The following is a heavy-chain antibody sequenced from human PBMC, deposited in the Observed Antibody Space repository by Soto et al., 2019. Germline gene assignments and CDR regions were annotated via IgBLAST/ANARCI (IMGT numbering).Heavy chain of an antibody. CDR3: ARDLRAGSYYNLGGMDV. J-gene: IGHJ6*02. V-gene: IGHV3-21*01. D-gene: IGHD3-10*01. Sequence: GGSLRLSCAASGFTFSSYSMNWVRKAPGKGLEWVSSISSSSSYIYYADSVKGRFTISRDNAKNSLYLQMNSLRAEDTAVYYCARDLRAGSYYNLGGMDVWGQGTTVTVSS. CDR2: ISSSSSYI. CDR1: GFTFSSYS.